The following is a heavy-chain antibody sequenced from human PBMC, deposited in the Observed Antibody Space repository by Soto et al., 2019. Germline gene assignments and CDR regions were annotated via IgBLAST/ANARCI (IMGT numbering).Heavy chain of an antibody. CDR1: GGSISGYY. V-gene: IGHV4-59*01. CDR2: IYYSGST. CDR3: ARVQSGSYALYYFDY. Sequence: SETLSLTCTVSGGSISGYYWCWSWLPPGQGLELIGYIYYSGSTNYNPYLKSRVTISVDKSKNQFSLKLRPVTAGDKAVYFCARVQSGSYALYYFDYWGQGTLVTVS. D-gene: IGHD1-26*01. J-gene: IGHJ4*02.